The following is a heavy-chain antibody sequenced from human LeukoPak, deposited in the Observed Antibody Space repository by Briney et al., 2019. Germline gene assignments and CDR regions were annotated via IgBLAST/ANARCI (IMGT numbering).Heavy chain of an antibody. CDR2: IHSGGST. Sequence: PGGSLRLSCAASGFTVSSNYMSWVRQAPGKGLEWVSVIHSGGSTYYADSVKGRFTISRDNSKNTLYLQMNSLRAEDTAVYYCAKSRVTAISPLDYWGQGTLVTVSS. CDR1: GFTVSSNY. V-gene: IGHV3-53*01. D-gene: IGHD2-21*02. J-gene: IGHJ4*02. CDR3: AKSRVTAISPLDY.